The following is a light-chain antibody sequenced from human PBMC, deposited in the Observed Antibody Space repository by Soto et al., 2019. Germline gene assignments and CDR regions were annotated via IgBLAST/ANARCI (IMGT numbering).Light chain of an antibody. CDR1: QSVSSY. CDR3: QQRSNWLMYT. CDR2: GAS. Sequence: EIVLTQSPATLSLSPGERATLSCRASQSVSSYLAWYQQKPGQAPRLLIYGASNRATGIPARFSGSGSGTDFTLTISSLEPEDFAVYYCQQRSNWLMYTFGQGSKLEIK. J-gene: IGKJ2*01. V-gene: IGKV3-11*01.